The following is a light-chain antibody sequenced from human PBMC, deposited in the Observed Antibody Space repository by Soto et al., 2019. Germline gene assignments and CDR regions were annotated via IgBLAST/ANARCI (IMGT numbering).Light chain of an antibody. J-gene: IGKJ2*01. CDR2: SAS. Sequence: DIQMTQSPSSLSASVGDRVTITCRASERIANYLNWYQQKPGKAPNLLIYSASTLQTGVPSRFSGSGSGTDFTLTIRSLQTEDFATYFFQQSYISPYTFGQGTKLDI. CDR1: ERIANY. CDR3: QQSYISPYT. V-gene: IGKV1-39*01.